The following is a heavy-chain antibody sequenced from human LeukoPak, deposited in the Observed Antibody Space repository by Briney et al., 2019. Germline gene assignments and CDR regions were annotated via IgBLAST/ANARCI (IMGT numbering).Heavy chain of an antibody. CDR2: VWHDGSHK. D-gene: IGHD3-10*01. CDR1: GFAFNTYA. J-gene: IGHJ4*02. Sequence: GGSLRLSCAAPGFAFNTYAMHWVRQAPGQGLEWVALVWHDGSHKFYSNSVRGQFTISRDNSKNTVSLQMNNLRPEDTAVYYCAREIFGSGSYSDFWGQGTLVTVPS. CDR3: AREIFGSGSYSDF. V-gene: IGHV3-33*01.